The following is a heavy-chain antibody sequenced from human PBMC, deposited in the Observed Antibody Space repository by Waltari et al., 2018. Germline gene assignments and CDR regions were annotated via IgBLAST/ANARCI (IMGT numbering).Heavy chain of an antibody. CDR3: ARDHIVEVTASPQGMDI. CDR2: IIPQFDTT. Sequence: VQLVQSGAEVKKPGSSVKVSCKTSGGNVKSVGISWVRQAPGEGLEWMGGIIPQFDTTNYAQKFQGRLTITADDFTNSVYMELSGLISKDTGIYYCARDHIVEVTASPQGMDIWGQGTTVTVS. CDR1: GGNVKSVG. J-gene: IGHJ6*02. D-gene: IGHD2-21*02. V-gene: IGHV1-69*01.